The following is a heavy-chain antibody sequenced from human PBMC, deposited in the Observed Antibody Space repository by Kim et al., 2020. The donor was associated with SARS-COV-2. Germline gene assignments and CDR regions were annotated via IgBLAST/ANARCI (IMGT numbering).Heavy chain of an antibody. CDR2: MNPNSGNT. V-gene: IGHV1-8*01. J-gene: IGHJ6*02. CDR3: AREGGSGIAARPDYYYYYYGMDV. D-gene: IGHD6-6*01. CDR1: GYTFTSYD. Sequence: ASVKVSCKASGYTFTSYDINWVRQATGQGLEWMGWMNPNSGNTGYAQKFQGRVTMTRNTSISTAYMELSSLRSEDTAVYYCAREGGSGIAARPDYYYYYYGMDVWGQGTTVTVSS.